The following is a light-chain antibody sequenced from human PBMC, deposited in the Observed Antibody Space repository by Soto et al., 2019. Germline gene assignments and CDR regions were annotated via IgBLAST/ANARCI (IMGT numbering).Light chain of an antibody. J-gene: IGKJ2*01. CDR1: QSISGY. Sequence: DIQMTQSPSSLSASVGDRVTITCRASQSISGYLNWYQQKPGKAPKLLIYAASSLQSGVPSRFSGSGSGTDFTLTISSLQPEDFATYYCQQSYSTSFGQGTKLEIK. V-gene: IGKV1-39*01. CDR2: AAS. CDR3: QQSYSTS.